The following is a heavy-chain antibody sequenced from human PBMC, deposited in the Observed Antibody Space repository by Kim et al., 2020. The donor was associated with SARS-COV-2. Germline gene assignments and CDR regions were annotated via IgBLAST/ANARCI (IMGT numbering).Heavy chain of an antibody. Sequence: SETLSLTCTVSGGSVSSGSYYWSWIRQPPGKGLEWIGYISYSGSTNYNPSLKSRVTISLDTSKNQFSLKLSSVTAADTAGYYCARAFGAAPGTRHIYYYYSGMDVWGQGATVTVSS. J-gene: IGHJ6*02. CDR2: ISYSGST. D-gene: IGHD6-13*01. CDR3: ARAFGAAPGTRHIYYYYSGMDV. CDR1: GGSVSSGSYY. V-gene: IGHV4-61*01.